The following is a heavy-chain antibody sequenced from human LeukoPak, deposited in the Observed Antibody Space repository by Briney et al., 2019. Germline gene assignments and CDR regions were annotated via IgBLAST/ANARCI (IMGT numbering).Heavy chain of an antibody. Sequence: ASVKVSCKASGYTFTGYDIHWVRQAPGQGPEWMGRINPNSGGTKYAQKFQGRVTMTRDTSITTAYMELRSLRSDDTAVYYCARAIAAGIIDYWGQGTLVTVSS. CDR2: INPNSGGT. CDR1: GYTFTGYD. J-gene: IGHJ4*02. CDR3: ARAIAAGIIDY. D-gene: IGHD6-13*01. V-gene: IGHV1-2*06.